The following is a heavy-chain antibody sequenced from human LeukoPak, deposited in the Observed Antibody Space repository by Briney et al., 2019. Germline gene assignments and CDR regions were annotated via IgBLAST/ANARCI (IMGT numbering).Heavy chain of an antibody. V-gene: IGHV3-23*01. J-gene: IGHJ2*01. CDR1: GFTFNNYA. D-gene: IGHD4-23*01. CDR3: AKSGTVGSTRFDWYFDL. CDR2: ITGNGRNT. Sequence: GGSLRLSCAASGFTFNNYAMGWVRQTPGKGLEWVSGITGNGRNTYYADSVKGRFTISRDNSKNTLYLQLNSLRAEDTAAYFCAKSGTVGSTRFDWYFDLWSRGTQVTVSS.